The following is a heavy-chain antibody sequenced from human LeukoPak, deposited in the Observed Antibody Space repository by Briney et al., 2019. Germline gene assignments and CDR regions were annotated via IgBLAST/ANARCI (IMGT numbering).Heavy chain of an antibody. D-gene: IGHD2-2*01. CDR1: GFTFSSYG. J-gene: IGHJ3*02. V-gene: IGHV3-30*02. Sequence: GGSLRLSCAASGFTFSSYGMHWVRQAPGKGLEWVAFIRYDGSNKYYADSVKGRFTISRDNSKNTLYLQMNSLRSEDTAVYFCAKGLGIVVVPQTIDIWGQGTMVTVSP. CDR3: AKGLGIVVVPQTIDI. CDR2: IRYDGSNK.